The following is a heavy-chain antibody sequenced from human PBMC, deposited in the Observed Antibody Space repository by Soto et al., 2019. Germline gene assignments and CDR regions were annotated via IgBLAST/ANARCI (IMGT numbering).Heavy chain of an antibody. CDR1: GGTFSSYA. J-gene: IGHJ5*02. CDR3: ARRSSLAAAGMRSTNWFDP. Sequence: ASVKVSCKASGGTFSSYAISWVRQAPGQGLEWMGGIIPIFGTANYAQKFQGRVTITADESTSTAYMELSSLRSEDTAVYYCARRSSLAAAGMRSTNWFDPWGQGTLVTVSS. V-gene: IGHV1-69*13. CDR2: IIPIFGTA. D-gene: IGHD6-13*01.